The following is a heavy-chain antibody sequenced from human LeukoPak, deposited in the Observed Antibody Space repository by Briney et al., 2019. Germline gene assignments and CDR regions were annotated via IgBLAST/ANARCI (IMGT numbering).Heavy chain of an antibody. CDR1: GGSISSGGYS. D-gene: IGHD6-13*01. V-gene: IGHV4-30-2*01. Sequence: PSQTLSLTCAVSGGSISSGGYSWSWIRQPPGKGLEWIGYIYHSGSTYYNPSLKSRVTISVDRSKNQFSLKLSSVTAADTAVYYCASEGYSSSWFDPWGQGTLVTVSS. J-gene: IGHJ5*02. CDR3: ASEGYSSSWFDP. CDR2: IYHSGST.